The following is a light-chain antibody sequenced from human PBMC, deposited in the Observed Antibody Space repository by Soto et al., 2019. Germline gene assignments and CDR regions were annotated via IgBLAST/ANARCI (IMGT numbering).Light chain of an antibody. CDR2: RNN. J-gene: IGLJ1*01. CDR3: AGWDDRLSGYV. V-gene: IGLV1-47*01. CDR1: SSNIGSNY. Sequence: QSVLTQPPSASGTPGQRVTISCSGRSSNIGSNYVYWYQQVSGTAPKLLIYRNNQRPSGVPDRFSGSKSGTSASLAISGLRSEDEADYYCAGWDDRLSGYVFGTGTKVTVL.